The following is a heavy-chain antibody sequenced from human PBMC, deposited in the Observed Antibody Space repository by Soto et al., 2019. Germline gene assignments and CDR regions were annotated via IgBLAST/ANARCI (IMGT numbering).Heavy chain of an antibody. J-gene: IGHJ6*02. CDR1: GFTFSSYG. CDR2: ISYDGSNK. CDR3: AKEGGYYGAGSYSVGENYYGMDV. Sequence: QVQLVESGGGVVQPGRSLRLSCAASGFTFSSYGMHWVRQAPGKGLEWVAVISYDGSNKYYAASVKGRFTISRDNSKNTLYLQMNSLRAEDTAVYYCAKEGGYYGAGSYSVGENYYGMDVWGQGTTVTVSS. V-gene: IGHV3-30*18. D-gene: IGHD3-10*01.